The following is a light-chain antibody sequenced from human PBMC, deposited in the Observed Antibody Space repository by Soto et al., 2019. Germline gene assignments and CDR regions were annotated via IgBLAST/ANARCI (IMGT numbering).Light chain of an antibody. Sequence: QSALTQPASVSASPGQSVTISCTGTSSDVGGYQYVSWYQQHPGKAPKLMIYEVSNRPSGVSNRFSGSKSGNTASLTISGLQAEDEADYYCSSYTTSRTLLYVFGTGTKLTVL. CDR2: EVS. J-gene: IGLJ1*01. V-gene: IGLV2-14*01. CDR1: SSDVGGYQY. CDR3: SSYTTSRTLLYV.